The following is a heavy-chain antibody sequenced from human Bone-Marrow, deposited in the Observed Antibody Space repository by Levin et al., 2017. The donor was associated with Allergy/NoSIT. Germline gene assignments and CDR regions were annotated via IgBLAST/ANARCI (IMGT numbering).Heavy chain of an antibody. D-gene: IGHD3-22*01. CDR3: ARQKYYYETSGFYDDD. Sequence: KVSCKDPGDNFTKYWISWVRQMPGKGLEWMGRIDPSDSYVNYNPSFEGLVTISSDKSINTAYLQWSSLKASDPAMYYCARQKYYYETSGFYDDDWGQGTLVTVSS. CDR2: IDPSDSYV. CDR1: GDNFTKYW. J-gene: IGHJ4*02. V-gene: IGHV5-10-1*01.